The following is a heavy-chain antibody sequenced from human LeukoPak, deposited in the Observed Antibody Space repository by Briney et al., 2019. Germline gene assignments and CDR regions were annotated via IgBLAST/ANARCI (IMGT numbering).Heavy chain of an antibody. D-gene: IGHD2-21*01. V-gene: IGHV4-30-4*01. Sequence: SQTLSLTCTVSGGSISSGDYYWSWIRQPPGKGLEWIRYIYYSGSTYYNPSLKSRVTISVDTSKNQFSLKLSSVTAADTAVYYCARASELWSNYFDYWGQGTLVTVSS. CDR3: ARASELWSNYFDY. CDR2: IYYSGST. J-gene: IGHJ4*02. CDR1: GGSISSGDYY.